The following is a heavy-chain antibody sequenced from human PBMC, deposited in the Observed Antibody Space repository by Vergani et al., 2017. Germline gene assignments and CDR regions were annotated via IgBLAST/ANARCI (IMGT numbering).Heavy chain of an antibody. CDR1: GFTFTSYG. D-gene: IGHD3-10*01. CDR3: AKDASRGSGIDF. V-gene: IGHV3-30*18. CDR2: ISYDGRNK. J-gene: IGHJ4*02. Sequence: QVQLVESAGGVVQPGRSLRLSCAASGFTFTSYGMHWVRQAPGKGLEWVAVISYDGRNKYYADSVKGRFTISRDNSKNTLYLQMNSLRAEDTAVYYCAKDASRGSGIDFWGQGTLVTVSS.